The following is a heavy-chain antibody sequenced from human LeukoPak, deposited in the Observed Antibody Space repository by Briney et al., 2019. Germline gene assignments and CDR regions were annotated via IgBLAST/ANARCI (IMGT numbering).Heavy chain of an antibody. D-gene: IGHD3-10*01. Sequence: PGGSLRLSCAASGFTFSSYGMHWVRQAPGKGLEWVAVIWYGGSNKYYADSVKGRFTISRDNSKNTLYLQMNSLRAEDTAVYYCAKDAGFGESPYYFDYWGQGTLVTVSS. J-gene: IGHJ4*02. CDR1: GFTFSSYG. CDR2: IWYGGSNK. V-gene: IGHV3-30*02. CDR3: AKDAGFGESPYYFDY.